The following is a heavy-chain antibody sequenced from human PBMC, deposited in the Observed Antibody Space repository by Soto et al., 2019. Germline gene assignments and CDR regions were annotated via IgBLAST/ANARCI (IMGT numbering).Heavy chain of an antibody. Sequence: QVHLVQSGAELKKPAASVKISCKASGYTFSHYYMHWVRQAPGQGLEWMGWINPNSGDTNYAQKFQGRVTITRDTSINTGYMELSRLTSDDTAVYYCARSVALGGGFDYWGLGTLVTVSS. CDR1: GYTFSHYY. J-gene: IGHJ4*02. D-gene: IGHD3-16*01. CDR3: ARSVALGGGFDY. V-gene: IGHV1-2*02. CDR2: INPNSGDT.